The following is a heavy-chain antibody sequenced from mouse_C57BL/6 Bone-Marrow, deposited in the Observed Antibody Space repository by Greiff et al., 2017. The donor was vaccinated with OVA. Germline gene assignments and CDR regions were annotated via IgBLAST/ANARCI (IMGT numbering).Heavy chain of an antibody. CDR3: ARDGRGGFAY. D-gene: IGHD2-3*01. CDR1: GFTFSDYY. J-gene: IGHJ3*01. CDR2: ISNGGGST. Sequence: EVKLMESGGGLVQPGGSLKLSCAASGFTFSDYYMYWVRQTPEKRLEWVAYISNGGGSTYYPDTVKGRFTISRDNAKNTLYLQMSRLKSEDTAMYYCARDGRGGFAYWGQGTLVTVSA. V-gene: IGHV5-12*01.